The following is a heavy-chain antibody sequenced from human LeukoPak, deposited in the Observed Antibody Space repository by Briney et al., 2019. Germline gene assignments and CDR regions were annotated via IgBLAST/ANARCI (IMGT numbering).Heavy chain of an antibody. Sequence: PSETLSLTCTVSGGSISSGDYYWSWIRQPPGKGLEWIGYIYYSGSTYYNPSLKSRVTISVDTSKNQFFLKLSSVTAADTAVYYCARDITIFGGYSAQGPIWGQGTMVTVSS. V-gene: IGHV4-30-4*08. D-gene: IGHD3-3*01. J-gene: IGHJ3*02. CDR1: GGSISSGDYY. CDR2: IYYSGST. CDR3: ARDITIFGGYSAQGPI.